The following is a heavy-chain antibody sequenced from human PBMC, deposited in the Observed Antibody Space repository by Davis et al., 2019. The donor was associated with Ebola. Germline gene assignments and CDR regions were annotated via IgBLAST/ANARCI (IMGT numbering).Heavy chain of an antibody. Sequence: ASVKVSCKASGYTFTSYGISWVRQAPGQGLEWMGWISAYNGSTNYAQKLQGRVTMTTDTSTSTAYMELRSLRSDDTAVYYCAREADDFWSGSFDYWGQGTLVTVSS. CDR3: AREADDFWSGSFDY. CDR2: ISAYNGST. D-gene: IGHD3-3*01. J-gene: IGHJ4*02. CDR1: GYTFTSYG. V-gene: IGHV1-18*01.